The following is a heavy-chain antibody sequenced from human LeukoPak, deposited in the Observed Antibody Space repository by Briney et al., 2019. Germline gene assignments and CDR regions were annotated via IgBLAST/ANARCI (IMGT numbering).Heavy chain of an antibody. D-gene: IGHD2-21*01. CDR1: GGSFSGYY. V-gene: IGHV4-34*01. J-gene: IGHJ3*02. CDR2: SNHSGST. Sequence: SETLSLSCAVYGGSFSGYYWSWIRQPPGKGLEWIGESNHSGSTNYNPSLKSRVTISVDTSKNQFSLKLSSVTAADTAVYYCARDRVINAFDIWGQGTMVTVSS. CDR3: ARDRVINAFDI.